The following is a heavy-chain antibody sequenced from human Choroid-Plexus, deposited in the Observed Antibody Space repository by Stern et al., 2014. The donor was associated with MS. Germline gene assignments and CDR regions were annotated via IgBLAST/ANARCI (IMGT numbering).Heavy chain of an antibody. D-gene: IGHD2/OR15-2a*01. CDR1: GFTFGSCA. Sequence: MQLVESGGGVVKSGRPLRLSCVASGFTFGSCAMHWVRQAPGKGLEWVAGVSYDESNKYYADSVKGRFTISRDNSQNTLYMQMSSLRPEDTAVYYCAKDLQYLTYFFDHWGQGSLVTVSS. CDR2: VSYDESNK. CDR3: AKDLQYLTYFFDH. V-gene: IGHV3-30*18. J-gene: IGHJ5*02.